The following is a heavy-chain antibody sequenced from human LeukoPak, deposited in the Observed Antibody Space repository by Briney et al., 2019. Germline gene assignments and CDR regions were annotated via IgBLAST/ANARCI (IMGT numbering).Heavy chain of an antibody. J-gene: IGHJ4*02. D-gene: IGHD3-9*01. Sequence: PSETLSLTCTVSGGSISSYYWSWIRQPPGKGLEWIGYIYYSGSTNYNPSLKSRVTISVDTSKNPFSLKLSSVTAADTAVYYCALGGSYYDILTGYYLPNYFDYWGQGTLVTVSS. CDR1: GGSISSYY. CDR2: IYYSGST. V-gene: IGHV4-59*01. CDR3: ALGGSYYDILTGYYLPNYFDY.